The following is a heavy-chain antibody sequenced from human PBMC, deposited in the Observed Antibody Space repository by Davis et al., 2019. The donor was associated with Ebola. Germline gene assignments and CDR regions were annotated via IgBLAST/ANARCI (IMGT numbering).Heavy chain of an antibody. CDR2: IYYSGST. CDR1: PFSLPIFVYY. V-gene: IGHV4-39*01. Sequence: PSETLSLTCTLSPFSLPIFVYYWSWIRQPPGKGLEWIGSIYYSGSTYYNPSLKSRVTISVDTSKNQFSLKLSSVTAADTAVYYCARHVSYYDSSGSRWFDPWGQGTQVTVSS. J-gene: IGHJ5*02. CDR3: ARHVSYYDSSGSRWFDP. D-gene: IGHD3-22*01.